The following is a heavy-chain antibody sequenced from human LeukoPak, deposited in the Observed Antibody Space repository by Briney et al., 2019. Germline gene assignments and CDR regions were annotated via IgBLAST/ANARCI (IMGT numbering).Heavy chain of an antibody. CDR3: ARQRVSDTVYYYYMDV. J-gene: IGHJ6*03. CDR1: GYSFTSYW. V-gene: IGHV5-51*01. CDR2: IYPGDSDT. Sequence: GESLKISCKASGYSFTSYWIGWVRQMPGRGLEWMGIIYPGDSDTRYSPSFQGQVTISADKSISTAYLQWSSLKASDTAMYYCARQRVSDTVYYYYMDVWGKGTTVTVSS. D-gene: IGHD4-11*01.